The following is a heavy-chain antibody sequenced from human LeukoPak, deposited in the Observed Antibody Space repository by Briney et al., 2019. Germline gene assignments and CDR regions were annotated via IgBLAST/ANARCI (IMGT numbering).Heavy chain of an antibody. CDR1: GGSINNYW. V-gene: IGHV4-4*02. CDR3: ARHIAVAGQRGFDY. D-gene: IGHD6-19*01. Sequence: SETLSPTCAVSGGSINNYWWSWVRQPAGKGLEWIGEIYHSGKTNYNVSLKSRVTMSVDKSKNQFSLKLTSVTAADTAFYFCARHIAVAGQRGFDYWGRGTLVTVSS. CDR2: IYHSGKT. J-gene: IGHJ4*02.